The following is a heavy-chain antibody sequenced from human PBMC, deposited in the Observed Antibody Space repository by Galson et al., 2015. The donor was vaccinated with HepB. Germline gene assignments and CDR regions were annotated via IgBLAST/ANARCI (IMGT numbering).Heavy chain of an antibody. J-gene: IGHJ4*02. D-gene: IGHD4-11*01. CDR3: ARDLYDYSNYPRPYYFDY. Sequence: SLRLSCAASGFTFSSYSMNWVRQAPGKGLEWVSSISSSSSYIYYADSVKGRFTISRDNAKNSLYLQMNSLRAEDTAVYYCARDLYDYSNYPRPYYFDYWGQGTLVTVSS. CDR2: ISSSSSYI. CDR1: GFTFSSYS. V-gene: IGHV3-21*01.